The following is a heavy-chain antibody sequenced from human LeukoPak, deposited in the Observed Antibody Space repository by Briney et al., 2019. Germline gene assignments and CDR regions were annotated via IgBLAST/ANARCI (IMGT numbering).Heavy chain of an antibody. CDR1: GFTFSDYY. CDR3: ARWVGYSGSYPFDY. CDR2: ISSSGSTI. V-gene: IGHV3-11*04. D-gene: IGHD1-26*01. Sequence: GGSLRLSCAASGFTFSDYYMSWIRQAPGRGLEWISYISSSGSTIYYADSVKGRFTISRDNAKNSLYLQMNSLRAEDTAVYYCARWVGYSGSYPFDYWGQGTLVTVSS. J-gene: IGHJ4*02.